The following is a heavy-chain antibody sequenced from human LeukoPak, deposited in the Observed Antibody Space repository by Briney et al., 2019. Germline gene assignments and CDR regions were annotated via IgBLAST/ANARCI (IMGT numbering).Heavy chain of an antibody. J-gene: IGHJ5*02. Sequence: GGSLRLSCAASGFTVSSNYMSWVRQAPGKGLEWVSVMYSGGTTYYADSVKGRFTISRDNSKNMLHLQMNSLRGEDTAVYYCAREGPYDYGDCAFDPWGQGTLVTVSS. CDR1: GFTVSSNY. V-gene: IGHV3-53*01. CDR3: AREGPYDYGDCAFDP. D-gene: IGHD4-17*01. CDR2: MYSGGTT.